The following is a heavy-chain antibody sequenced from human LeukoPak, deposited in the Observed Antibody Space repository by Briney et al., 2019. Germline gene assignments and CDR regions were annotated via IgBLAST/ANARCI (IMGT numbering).Heavy chain of an antibody. D-gene: IGHD1-26*01. J-gene: IGHJ4*02. V-gene: IGHV4-30-2*01. CDR3: ARVGSGSYLRDPYFDY. Sequence: SETLSLTCTVSGDSISSSGYYSTWIRQTPGRGLEWIASIYHTGRTLSNPSLKSRVTMSLDKSMNQFFLNLASVNVADTAFYYCARVGSGSYLRDPYFDYWGQGTLVTVSS. CDR2: IYHTGRT. CDR1: GDSISSSGYY.